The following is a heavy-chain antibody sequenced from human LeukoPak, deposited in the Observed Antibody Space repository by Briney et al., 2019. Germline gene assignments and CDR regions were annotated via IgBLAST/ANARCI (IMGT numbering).Heavy chain of an antibody. CDR2: IYYSGST. V-gene: IGHV4-61*05. D-gene: IGHD5-18*01. CDR3: ARDRGYSNYFDY. CDR1: GDSISSRSYY. Sequence: SETLSLTCTVSGDSISSRSYYWGWIRQPPGKGLEWIGYIYYSGSTNYNPSLKSRVTISVDTSKNQFSLKLSSVTAADTAVYYCARDRGYSNYFDYWGQGTLVTVSS. J-gene: IGHJ4*02.